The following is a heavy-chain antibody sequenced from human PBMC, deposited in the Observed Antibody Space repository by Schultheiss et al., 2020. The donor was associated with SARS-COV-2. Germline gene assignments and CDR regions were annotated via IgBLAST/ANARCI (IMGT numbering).Heavy chain of an antibody. CDR1: GFTFSSYA. V-gene: IGHV3-33*08. D-gene: IGHD3-3*01. CDR3: ARDIAPSFGVVSGSYYFDY. Sequence: GSLRLSCAASGFTFSSYAMSWVRQAPGKGLEWVAVIWYDGSNKYYADSVKGRFTISRDNSKNTLYLQMNSLRAEDTAVYYCARDIAPSFGVVSGSYYFDYWGQGTLVTVSS. CDR2: IWYDGSNK. J-gene: IGHJ4*02.